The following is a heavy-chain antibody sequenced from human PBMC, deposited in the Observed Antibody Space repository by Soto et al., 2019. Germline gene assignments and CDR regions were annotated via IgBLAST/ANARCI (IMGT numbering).Heavy chain of an antibody. CDR3: AKKRLGSLATYDSTGDCHYAFDL. CDR1: GFTFMHYA. D-gene: IGHD3-22*01. CDR2: ISGGGDGT. J-gene: IGHJ3*01. Sequence: EVQLLESGGGLVQPGGSLRLSCAASGFTFMHYAMSCVRQAPGKGLEWVSTISGGGDGTYYADSGKGRFPISRENSRNTVYLQMNSLRADDTAVYYCAKKRLGSLATYDSTGDCHYAFDLWGQGTIVTVSS. V-gene: IGHV3-23*01.